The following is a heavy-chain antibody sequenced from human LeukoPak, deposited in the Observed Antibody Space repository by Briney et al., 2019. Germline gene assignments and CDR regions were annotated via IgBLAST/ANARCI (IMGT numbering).Heavy chain of an antibody. CDR1: VRPISSGGYY. V-gene: IGHV4-31*03. D-gene: IGHD2-2*01. CDR3: ARDRAYRRPWFDP. Sequence: SQTPSLTCTVSVRPISSGGYYCSWIRQHPGEGLEWIGYIYYSGSTYYNPSLKSRVPISVDTSKNQFSLKLSSVTAADTAVYYCARDRAYRRPWFDPWGQGTLVTVSS. CDR2: IYYSGST. J-gene: IGHJ5*02.